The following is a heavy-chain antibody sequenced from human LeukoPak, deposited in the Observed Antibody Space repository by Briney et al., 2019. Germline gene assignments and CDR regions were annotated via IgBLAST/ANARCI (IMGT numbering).Heavy chain of an antibody. V-gene: IGHV3-21*01. Sequence: GGSLRLSCAASGFTFSSYSMNWVRQAPGKGLEWVSSISSSSSYIYYADSVKGRFTISRDNAKNSLYLQMNSLRAEDTAVYYCARALDVDTAMALPGYWGRGTLVTVSS. J-gene: IGHJ4*02. CDR2: ISSSSSYI. CDR1: GFTFSSYS. CDR3: ARALDVDTAMALPGY. D-gene: IGHD5-18*01.